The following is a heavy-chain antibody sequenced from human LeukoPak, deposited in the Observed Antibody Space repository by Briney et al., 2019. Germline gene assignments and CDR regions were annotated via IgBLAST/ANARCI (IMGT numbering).Heavy chain of an antibody. CDR3: AKSPSFYNSGSTVDV. D-gene: IGHD3-10*01. CDR1: GFIFWDYA. Sequence: GGSLTLSCAASGFIFWDYAVQGLRQARGKGRDWGAIISCGGRNKYYTDCVRGRFTISRDSSKNMLYLQMNRLRAEDTAVYYCAKSPSFYNSGSTVDVWGKGTTVTVSS. CDR2: ISCGGRNK. V-gene: IGHV3-30*18. J-gene: IGHJ6*04.